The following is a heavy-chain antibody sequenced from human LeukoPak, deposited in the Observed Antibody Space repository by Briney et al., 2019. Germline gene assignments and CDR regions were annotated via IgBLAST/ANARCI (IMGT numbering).Heavy chain of an antibody. V-gene: IGHV4-4*07. J-gene: IGHJ3*02. D-gene: IGHD6-6*01. CDR2: IYTSGST. CDR1: GGSISSYY. CDR3: ASPYSSSSADAFDI. Sequence: MPSETLSLTCTVSGGSISSYYWSWIRQPAGKGLEWIGRIYTSGSTNYNPSLKSRVTMSVDTSKNQFSLKLSSVTAADTAVYYCASPYSSSSADAFDIWGQGTMVTVSS.